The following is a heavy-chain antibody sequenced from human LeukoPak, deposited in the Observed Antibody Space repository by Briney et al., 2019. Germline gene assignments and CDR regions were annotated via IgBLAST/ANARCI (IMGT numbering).Heavy chain of an antibody. CDR2: ISYDGSNK. V-gene: IGHV3-30-3*01. Sequence: GGSLRLSCAASGFTFSSYAMHWVRQAPGKGLEWVAVISYDGSNKYYADSVKGRFTISRDNSKNTLYLQMNSLRAEDTAVYYCARDSRYDSSGYIDYWGQGTLVTVSS. CDR1: GFTFSSYA. J-gene: IGHJ4*02. D-gene: IGHD3-22*01. CDR3: ARDSRYDSSGYIDY.